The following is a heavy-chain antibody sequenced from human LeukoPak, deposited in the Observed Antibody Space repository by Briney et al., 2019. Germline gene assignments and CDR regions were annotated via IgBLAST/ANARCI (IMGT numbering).Heavy chain of an antibody. V-gene: IGHV3-53*01. CDR3: ARSIWGAMTTVVRWPDDAFDI. Sequence: PGGSLRLSCAASGFTVSSNYMSWVRQAPGKGLEWVSVIYSAGSTYYADSVKGRFTISRDNSKNTVYLQMNSLRAEDTAVYYCARSIWGAMTTVVRWPDDAFDIWGQGTMVTVSS. D-gene: IGHD4-23*01. CDR2: IYSAGST. CDR1: GFTVSSNY. J-gene: IGHJ3*02.